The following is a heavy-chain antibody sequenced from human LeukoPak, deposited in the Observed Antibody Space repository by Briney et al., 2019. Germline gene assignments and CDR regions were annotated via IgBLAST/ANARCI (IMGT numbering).Heavy chain of an antibody. CDR2: IYYSGST. Sequence: SETLSLTSTVSGGSISSYYWSWIRQPPGKGLEWIGYIYYSGSTNYNPSLKSRVTISVDTSKNQFSLRLSSETAADTAVYYCARERLYCSSTSCIGYGMDVWGQGTTVTVSS. CDR3: ARERLYCSSTSCIGYGMDV. CDR1: GGSISSYY. D-gene: IGHD2-2*01. V-gene: IGHV4-59*01. J-gene: IGHJ6*02.